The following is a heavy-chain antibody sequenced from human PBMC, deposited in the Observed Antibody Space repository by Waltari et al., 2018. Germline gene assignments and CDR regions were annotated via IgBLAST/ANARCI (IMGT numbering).Heavy chain of an antibody. D-gene: IGHD3-22*01. CDR1: GYTFTGYY. CDR3: ARDWGYYSDTSGYPSNWFGP. V-gene: IGHV1-2*06. CDR2: INPNTGDT. J-gene: IGHJ5*02. Sequence: QVQLVQSGAEVKKPGASVKVSCKASGYTFTGYYFHWVRQAPGQGLEWMGRINPNTGDTTYPQEFQGRVTMTRDTSISTAYMELTSLRSEDTAVYYCARDWGYYSDTSGYPSNWFGPWGQGTLVTVSS.